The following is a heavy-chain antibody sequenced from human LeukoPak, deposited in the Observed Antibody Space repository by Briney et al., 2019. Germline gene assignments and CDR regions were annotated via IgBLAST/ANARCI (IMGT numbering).Heavy chain of an antibody. CDR1: GGSISSYY. D-gene: IGHD2-2*01. Sequence: PSETLSLTCTVSGGSISSYYWSWIRQPPGKGLGWIGYIYYSGSTNYNPSLKSRVTISVDTSKNQFSLKLSSVTAADTAVYYCAREGGCCSSTSCRNWFDPWGQGTLVTVSS. V-gene: IGHV4-59*01. CDR2: IYYSGST. CDR3: AREGGCCSSTSCRNWFDP. J-gene: IGHJ5*02.